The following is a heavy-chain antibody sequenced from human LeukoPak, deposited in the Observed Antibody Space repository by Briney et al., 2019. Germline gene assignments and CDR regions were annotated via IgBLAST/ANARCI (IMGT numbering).Heavy chain of an antibody. J-gene: IGHJ4*02. Sequence: GGSLRLSCTASGFTFGDYAMSWVRQAPGKGLEWVGFIRSKAYGGTTEYAASVKGRFTISRDDSKSIAYLQMNSLKTEDTAVYYCTRAVSWELDEYFDYWGQGTLVTVSS. D-gene: IGHD3-10*01. CDR2: IRSKAYGGTT. CDR3: TRAVSWELDEYFDY. CDR1: GFTFGDYA. V-gene: IGHV3-49*04.